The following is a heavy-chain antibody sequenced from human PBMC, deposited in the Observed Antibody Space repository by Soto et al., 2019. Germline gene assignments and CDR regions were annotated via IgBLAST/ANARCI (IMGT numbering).Heavy chain of an antibody. CDR2: ISHSGSV. CDR1: GGSSSGDF. J-gene: IGHJ6*02. Sequence: QVQLQQWGAGLLKPSETLSLTCAVHGGSSSGDFWTWVRQSPGKGLEWIGEISHSGSVNYSPSLKSLISISLDTSTNQLSLSLTSLTAADTAVYYCARAKFDSWSFYYYGLDVWGQGTTVTVSS. V-gene: IGHV4-34*01. CDR3: ARAKFDSWSFYYYGLDV. D-gene: IGHD3-3*01.